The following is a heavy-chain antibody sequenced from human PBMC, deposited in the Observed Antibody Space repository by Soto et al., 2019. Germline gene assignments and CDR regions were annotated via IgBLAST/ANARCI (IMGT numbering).Heavy chain of an antibody. Sequence: RRLSCAASGFTFSSYAMHWVRQAPGKGLEWVAVISYDGSNKYYADSVKGRFTISRDNSKNTLYLQMNSLRAEDTAVYCCARDARGYGYNWFDPWGQGTLVTVSS. D-gene: IGHD5-12*01. J-gene: IGHJ5*02. CDR1: GFTFSSYA. V-gene: IGHV3-30-3*01. CDR2: ISYDGSNK. CDR3: ARDARGYGYNWFDP.